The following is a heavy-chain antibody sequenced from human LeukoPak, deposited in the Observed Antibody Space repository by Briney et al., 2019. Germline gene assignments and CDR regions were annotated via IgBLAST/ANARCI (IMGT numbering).Heavy chain of an antibody. V-gene: IGHV3-66*01. Sequence: GGSLRLSCAASGFTSSSYALTWVRQAPGKGLEWVSVIYSGGSTYYADSVKGRFTISRDNSKNTLYLQMNSLRAEDTAVYYCAREGITYYYDSSGYYLDYWGQGTLVTVSS. CDR1: GFTSSSYA. J-gene: IGHJ4*02. CDR3: AREGITYYYDSSGYYLDY. CDR2: IYSGGST. D-gene: IGHD3-22*01.